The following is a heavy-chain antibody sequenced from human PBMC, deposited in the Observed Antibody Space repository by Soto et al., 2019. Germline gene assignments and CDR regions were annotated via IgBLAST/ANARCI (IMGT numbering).Heavy chain of an antibody. CDR3: ATTGGVLRFLEWSPPNYYYYGMDV. Sequence: GASVNVSCKVSGYSLPDLSMHWVRHAPGKGIEWMGGVDPQDGETIYAQKFQGRVTMTEDTSTDTAYMELSSLRSEDTAVYYCATTGGVLRFLEWSPPNYYYYGMDVWGQGTTVTVSS. V-gene: IGHV1-24*01. J-gene: IGHJ6*02. CDR2: VDPQDGET. CDR1: GYSLPDLS. D-gene: IGHD3-3*01.